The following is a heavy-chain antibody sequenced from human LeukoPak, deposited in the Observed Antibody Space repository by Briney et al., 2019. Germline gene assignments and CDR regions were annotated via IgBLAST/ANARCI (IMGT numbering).Heavy chain of an antibody. V-gene: IGHV3-33*01. J-gene: IGHJ3*02. D-gene: IGHD3-10*01. CDR3: ARDPLWFGESRFDI. CDR1: GFTFSSYG. Sequence: PGGSLRLSCAASGFTFSSYGMHWVRQAPGKGLEWVAVIWYDGSNKYYADSVKGRFTISRDNSKNTLYLQMNSLRAEATAVYYCARDPLWFGESRFDIWGQGTMVTVSS. CDR2: IWYDGSNK.